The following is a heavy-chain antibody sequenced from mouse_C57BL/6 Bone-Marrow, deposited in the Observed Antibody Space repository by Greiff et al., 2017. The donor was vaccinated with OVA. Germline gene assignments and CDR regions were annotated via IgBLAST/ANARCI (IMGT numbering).Heavy chain of an antibody. D-gene: IGHD2-5*01. CDR3: TIYPSYSNYPAWCAY. CDR1: GFNIKDDY. J-gene: IGHJ3*01. Sequence: EVKLVESGAELVRPGASVKLSCTASGFNIKDDYMHWVKQRPEQGLEWIGWIDPENGDTEYASKFQGKATITADTSSNTAYLQLSSLTSEDTAVYYCTIYPSYSNYPAWCAYWGQGTLVTVSA. CDR2: IDPENGDT. V-gene: IGHV14-4*01.